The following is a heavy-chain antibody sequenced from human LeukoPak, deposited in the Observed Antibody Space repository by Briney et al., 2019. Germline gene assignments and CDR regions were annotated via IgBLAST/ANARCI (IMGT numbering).Heavy chain of an antibody. J-gene: IGHJ4*02. D-gene: IGHD3-10*01. V-gene: IGHV3-21*01. Sequence: GGSLRLSCAASGFTFSSYSMNWVRQAPGKGLEWVSSISSSSSYIYYADSVKGRLTISRDNAKNSLYLQMNSLRAEDTAVHYCARSRWTDYYGSGSYGGDYWGQGTLVTVSS. CDR2: ISSSSSYI. CDR1: GFTFSSYS. CDR3: ARSRWTDYYGSGSYGGDY.